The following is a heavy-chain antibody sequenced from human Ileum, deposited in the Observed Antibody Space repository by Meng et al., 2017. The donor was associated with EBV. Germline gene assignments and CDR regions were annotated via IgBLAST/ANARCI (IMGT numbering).Heavy chain of an antibody. D-gene: IGHD3-22*01. CDR1: GGSFSSTDRY. J-gene: IGHJ4*02. CDR3: ARRSHSSRQH. CDR2: IYYYDGYI. Sequence: QLQLQQSGPGLLKPSETLSLTCTVSGGSFSSTDRYWAWIRQCPGKGLEWIVSIYYYDGYIHYIPSLESRVTISVDTSKDQYSLKLTSVTAADTSVYYCARRSHSSRQHWGQGTLVTVSS. V-gene: IGHV4-39*01.